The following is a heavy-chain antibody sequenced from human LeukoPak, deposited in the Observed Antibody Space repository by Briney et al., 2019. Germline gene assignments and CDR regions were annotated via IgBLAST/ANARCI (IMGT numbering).Heavy chain of an antibody. D-gene: IGHD3-10*01. Sequence: SETLSLTCAVYGGSFSGYYWSWIRQPPGKGLEWIGEINYSGNTNYNPSLKSRVTISLDTSKNQFSLKLSPVTAADTAVYYCARETRDYYVSGNYYFDYWGQGTLVTVSS. CDR2: INYSGNT. J-gene: IGHJ4*02. CDR3: ARETRDYYVSGNYYFDY. V-gene: IGHV4-34*01. CDR1: GGSFSGYY.